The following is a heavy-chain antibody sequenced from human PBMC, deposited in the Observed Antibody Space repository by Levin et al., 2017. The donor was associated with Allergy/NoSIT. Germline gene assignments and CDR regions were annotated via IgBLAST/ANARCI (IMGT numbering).Heavy chain of an antibody. J-gene: IGHJ3*02. Sequence: GESLKISCQASGYTFTGYYMHWVRQAPGQGLEWMGWINPNSGGTNYAQKFQGRVTMTRDTSISTAYMELSRLRSDDTAVYYCARIFVRVPAALDAFDIWGQGTMVTVSS. CDR2: INPNSGGT. CDR3: ARIFVRVPAALDAFDI. D-gene: IGHD2-2*01. V-gene: IGHV1-2*02. CDR1: GYTFTGYY.